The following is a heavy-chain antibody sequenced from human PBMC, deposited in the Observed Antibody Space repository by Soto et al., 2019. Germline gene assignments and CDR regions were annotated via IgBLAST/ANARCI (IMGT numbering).Heavy chain of an antibody. J-gene: IGHJ3*02. CDR2: IWYDGSNK. CDR3: ERGEYFTNGVCLDDSFNT. V-gene: IGHV3-33*08. Sequence: GGSLRLSCAASGFTFSTYSMNWVRQAPGKGLEWVAVIWYDGSNKYYADSVKGRFTISRDNSKNTLYLQMNSLRAEDTAVYYWERGEYFTNGVCLDDSFNTCGQGTMVTV. D-gene: IGHD2-8*01. CDR1: GFTFSTYS.